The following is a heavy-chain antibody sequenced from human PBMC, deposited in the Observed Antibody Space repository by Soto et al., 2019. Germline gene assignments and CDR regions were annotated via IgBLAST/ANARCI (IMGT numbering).Heavy chain of an antibody. D-gene: IGHD1-20*01. J-gene: IGHJ6*02. CDR1: GGSISSYY. CDR3: VVYKLITPYYGMDV. CDR2: IYTSGSA. V-gene: IGHV4-4*07. Sequence: SETLSLTCTVSGGSISSYYWSWIRQPAGKGLEWIGRIYTSGSANYNPSLKSRVTMSVDTSKNQFSLMLSSVTAADTAVYYCVVYKLITPYYGMDVWGQRTRVTVSS.